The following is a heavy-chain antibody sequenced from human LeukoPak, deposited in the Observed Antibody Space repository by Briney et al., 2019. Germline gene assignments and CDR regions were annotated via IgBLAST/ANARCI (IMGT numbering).Heavy chain of an antibody. CDR1: GFTVSSYY. CDR2: IYTGGGR. V-gene: IGHV3-53*01. CDR3: ARGIDY. J-gene: IGHJ4*02. Sequence: GSLRLSCAASGFTVSSYYMNWVRQAPGKELEWVSVIYTGGGRYYANSVRGRFTISRDTSKNMVFLQMNSLRVEDTAVYYCARGIDYWGRGTLVTVSS.